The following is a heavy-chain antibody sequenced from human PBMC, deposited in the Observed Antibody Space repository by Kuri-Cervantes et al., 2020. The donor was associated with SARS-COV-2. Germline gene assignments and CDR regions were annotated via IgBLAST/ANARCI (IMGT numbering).Heavy chain of an antibody. Sequence: GESLKISCAASGFTFSSYSMNWVRQAPGKGLEWVSSISSSSSYIYYADSVKGRFTISRDNAKNSLCLQMNSLRAEDTAVYYCARVHSYGPQDYYYYGMDVWGQGTTVTVSS. J-gene: IGHJ6*02. D-gene: IGHD5-18*01. CDR3: ARVHSYGPQDYYYYGMDV. V-gene: IGHV3-21*01. CDR1: GFTFSSYS. CDR2: ISSSSSYI.